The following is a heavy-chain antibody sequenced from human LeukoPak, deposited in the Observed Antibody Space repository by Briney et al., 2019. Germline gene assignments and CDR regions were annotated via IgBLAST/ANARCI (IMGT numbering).Heavy chain of an antibody. Sequence: PGGSLRLSCAAAGFTFSGSWMHWVRQAPGQGLVLGSRINTDGTTINSADSVKGRFTISSDNDKNTLYLQMHSPTAEDAAVYYCATAGNYRFDYWGKGILVTVSS. CDR1: GFTFSGSW. CDR3: ATAGNYRFDY. J-gene: IGHJ4*02. V-gene: IGHV3-74*01. D-gene: IGHD5-24*01. CDR2: INTDGTTI.